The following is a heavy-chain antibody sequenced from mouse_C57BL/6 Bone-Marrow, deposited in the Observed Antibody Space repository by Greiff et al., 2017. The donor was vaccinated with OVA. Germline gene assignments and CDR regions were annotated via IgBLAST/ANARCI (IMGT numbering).Heavy chain of an antibody. CDR2: IGPNSGGT. J-gene: IGHJ3*01. CDR1: GYTFTSYW. V-gene: IGHV1-72*01. Sequence: VQLQQPGAELVKPGASVKLSCKASGYTFTSYWMHWVKQRPGRGLEWIGRIGPNSGGTKYNEKFKGKATLTVDKPSSTAYMQLSSLTSADSAVYDCERSYGSSYAWFAYWGQGTLVTVSA. D-gene: IGHD1-1*01. CDR3: ERSYGSSYAWFAY.